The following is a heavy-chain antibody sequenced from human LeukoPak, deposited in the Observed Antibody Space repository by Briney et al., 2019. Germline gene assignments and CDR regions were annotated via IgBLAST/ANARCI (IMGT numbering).Heavy chain of an antibody. Sequence: ASVTVSCKASGYTFTGYYMHWVRQAPGQGLEWMGWISAYNGNTNYAQRLQGRVTMTTDTSTGTAYMELRSLRSDDTAVYYCARVPGGNSDWFDPWGQGTLVTVSS. CDR3: ARVPGGNSDWFDP. CDR2: ISAYNGNT. V-gene: IGHV1-18*04. D-gene: IGHD4-23*01. CDR1: GYTFTGYY. J-gene: IGHJ5*02.